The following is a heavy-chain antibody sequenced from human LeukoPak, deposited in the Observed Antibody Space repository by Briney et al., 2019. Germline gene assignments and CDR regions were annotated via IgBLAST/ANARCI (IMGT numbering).Heavy chain of an antibody. J-gene: IGHJ4*02. CDR3: ATPFDY. V-gene: IGHV3-48*01. Sequence: GGSLRLSCAASGFTFSTYSMNWVSQAPGKGLEWVSYISSGSDTIYYADSVKGRFTISRDNAKNSLYLQMNSLRAEDTAVYYCATPFDYWGQGTLVTVSS. CDR1: GFTFSTYS. CDR2: ISSGSDTI.